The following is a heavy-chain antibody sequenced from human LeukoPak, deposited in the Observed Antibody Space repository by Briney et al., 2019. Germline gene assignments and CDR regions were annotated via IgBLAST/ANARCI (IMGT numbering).Heavy chain of an antibody. CDR2: IYPGDSDT. CDR3: ASRSSWAPDPWFDP. Sequence: KISRKVSRYSLTSYWIGGVRQIPGRGVGWMGLIYPGDSDTRYSPSFQGQATISAAKSISTAYLQWSSLKASDTAMYYCASRSSWAPDPWFDPWGQGTLVTVSS. V-gene: IGHV5-51*01. D-gene: IGHD6-13*01. CDR1: RYSLTSYW. J-gene: IGHJ5*02.